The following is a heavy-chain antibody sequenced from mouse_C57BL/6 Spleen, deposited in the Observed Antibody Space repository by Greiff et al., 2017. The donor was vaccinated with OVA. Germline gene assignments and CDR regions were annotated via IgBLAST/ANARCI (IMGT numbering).Heavy chain of an antibody. V-gene: IGHV1-61*01. Sequence: VKLQQPGAELVRPGSSVKLSCKASGYTFTSYWMDWVKQRPGQGLEWIGNIYPSDSETHYNQKFKDKATLTVDKSSSTAYMQLSSLTSEDSAVYYCARDGYYFDYWGQGTTLTVSS. CDR2: IYPSDSET. CDR3: ARDGYYFDY. CDR1: GYTFTSYW. D-gene: IGHD2-3*01. J-gene: IGHJ2*01.